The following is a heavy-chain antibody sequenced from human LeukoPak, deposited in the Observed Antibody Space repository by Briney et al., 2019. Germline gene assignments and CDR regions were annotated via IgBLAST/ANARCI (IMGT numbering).Heavy chain of an antibody. V-gene: IGHV3-7*05. CDR2: IKQERREK. D-gene: IGHD6-6*01. CDR3: RSSPDNYYGMDV. CDR1: GFTFSSYW. Sequence: GGSLRLSCAASGFTFSSYWMSWVRQAPGKGLEWEANIKQERREKYDVDCVKGRVTISRDNAKISLYLQMNSLRAEDTAVYYCRSSPDNYYGMDVWGQGTTVTVSS. J-gene: IGHJ6*02.